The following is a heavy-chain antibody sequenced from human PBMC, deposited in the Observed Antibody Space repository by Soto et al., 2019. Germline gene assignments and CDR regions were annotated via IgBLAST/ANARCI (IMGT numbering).Heavy chain of an antibody. CDR1: GFTFSDHH. Sequence: PGGALRLACAASGASGFTFSDHHMDWVRQAPGKGLEWVGRARNKVNSYTTTHAASVKGRFTISRDDSKKSVYLQMNSLKPEDTALYRCSRLMGTRFDLWGQGTMVTVSS. V-gene: IGHV3-72*01. D-gene: IGHD2-8*01. CDR3: SRLMGTRFDL. CDR2: ARNKVNSYTT. J-gene: IGHJ4*02.